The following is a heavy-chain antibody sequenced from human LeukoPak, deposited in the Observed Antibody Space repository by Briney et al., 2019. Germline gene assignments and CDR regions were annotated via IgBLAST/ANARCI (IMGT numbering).Heavy chain of an antibody. CDR1: GFTFSDYY. CDR3: ATLYYYDSSGYFWCHFDY. Sequence: RGSPRLSRAPSGFTFSDYYISWIRQAPGKGLGWVSYISSIGSSIYYADSVKGRFTISRANDKNSLYLQMNSLRAEDTAVYYCATLYYYDSSGYFWCHFDYWGQGTLVTVSS. J-gene: IGHJ4*02. V-gene: IGHV3-11*04. CDR2: ISSIGSSI. D-gene: IGHD3-22*01.